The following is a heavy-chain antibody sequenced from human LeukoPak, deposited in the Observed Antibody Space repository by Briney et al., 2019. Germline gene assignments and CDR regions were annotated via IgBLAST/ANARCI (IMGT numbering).Heavy chain of an antibody. J-gene: IGHJ4*02. CDR2: ISYDGSNK. CDR3: ARFIVSTIIRGFDY. V-gene: IGHV3-30-3*01. Sequence: GGSLRLSCAASGFTFSSYAMHWVRQAPGKGLEWVAVISYDGSNKYYADSVKGRFTISRDNSKNTLYLQMNSLRAEDTAIYYCARFIVSTIIRGFDYWGQGTLVTVSS. D-gene: IGHD5/OR15-5a*01. CDR1: GFTFSSYA.